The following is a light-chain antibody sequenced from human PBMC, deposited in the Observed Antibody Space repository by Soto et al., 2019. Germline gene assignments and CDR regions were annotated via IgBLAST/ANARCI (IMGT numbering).Light chain of an antibody. J-gene: IGKJ4*01. CDR1: QSISSW. Sequence: DIQMTQSPSTLSASVGDRVTITCRASQSISSWLAWYQQKPGKAPKLLIYKASSLESGVPSRFSGSGSGTDFTLTISSLQPEDVATYYCQKYNSAPRALTFGGGTKVDIK. CDR2: KAS. V-gene: IGKV1-5*03. CDR3: QKYNSAPRALT.